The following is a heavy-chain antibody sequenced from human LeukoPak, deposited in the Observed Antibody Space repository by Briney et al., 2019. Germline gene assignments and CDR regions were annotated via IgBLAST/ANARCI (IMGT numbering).Heavy chain of an antibody. Sequence: GGTLRLSCAASGFTFDDYGMTWVRQAPGKGLEWVSSINWNGGSTGYADSVKGRFTISRDKAKNSLYLQMNSLRAEDTALYYCARFIRGYSYGAFDYWGQGTLVTVSS. CDR3: ARFIRGYSYGAFDY. J-gene: IGHJ4*02. CDR2: INWNGGST. V-gene: IGHV3-20*04. D-gene: IGHD5-18*01. CDR1: GFTFDDYG.